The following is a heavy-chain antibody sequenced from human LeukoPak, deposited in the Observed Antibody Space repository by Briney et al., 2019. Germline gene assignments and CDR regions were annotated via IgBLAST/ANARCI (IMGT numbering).Heavy chain of an antibody. CDR1: GITFRNAW. D-gene: IGHD6-13*01. J-gene: IGHJ4*02. CDR2: LQSTTDGGAT. Sequence: GGSLRLSCVASGITFRNAWMTWVRQAPGKGVGWVGRLQSTTDGGATDSAAPVKGRFTISRDDSKNTLYLQMHSLKTEDTAVYYCATDGDSASWFWGQGTLVTVSS. V-gene: IGHV3-15*01. CDR3: ATDGDSASWF.